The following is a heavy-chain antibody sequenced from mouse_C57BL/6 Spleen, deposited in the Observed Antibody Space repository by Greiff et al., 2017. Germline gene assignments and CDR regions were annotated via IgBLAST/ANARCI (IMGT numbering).Heavy chain of an antibody. CDR1: GYTFTSYW. CDR3: ARRHGYWDFDV. V-gene: IGHV1-61*01. Sequence: QVQLQQPGAELVRPGSSVKLSCKASGYTFTSYWMDWVKQRPGQGLEWIGNIYPSDSETHYNQTFKDKATLTVDKSSSTDYMQRSSLTSEDAAVYYCARRHGYWDFDVWGTGTTVTVSS. CDR2: IYPSDSET. J-gene: IGHJ1*03. D-gene: IGHD1-1*02.